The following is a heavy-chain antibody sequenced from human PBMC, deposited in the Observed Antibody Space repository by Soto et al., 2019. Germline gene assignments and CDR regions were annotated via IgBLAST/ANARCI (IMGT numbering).Heavy chain of an antibody. CDR3: ARDGNYCSGGSCYYYMDV. D-gene: IGHD2-15*01. Sequence: PSETLSLTCAVSSGSISSSNWWSWVRQPPGKGLEWIGEIYHSGSTNYNPSLKSRVTISVDKSKNQFSLKLSSVTAADAAVYYCARDGNYCSGGSCYYYMDVWGKGTTVTVSS. J-gene: IGHJ6*03. CDR2: IYHSGST. CDR1: SGSISSSNW. V-gene: IGHV4-4*02.